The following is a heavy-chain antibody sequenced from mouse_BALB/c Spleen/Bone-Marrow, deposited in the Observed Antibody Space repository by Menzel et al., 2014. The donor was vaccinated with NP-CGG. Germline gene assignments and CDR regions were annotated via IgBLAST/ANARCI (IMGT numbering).Heavy chain of an antibody. CDR3: ARPGSPLVDYWYFDV. D-gene: IGHD6-2*01. CDR1: GFDFSRYW. J-gene: IGHJ1*01. CDR2: INPDSSTI. V-gene: IGHV4-1*02. Sequence: EVQLQESGGGLVQPGGSLELSCAASGFDFSRYWMSWVRQAPGKGLEWIGEINPDSSTINYTPSLKDKFIISRDNAKNTLYLQMSKVRSEDTALYYCARPGSPLVDYWYFDVWGAGTTVTVSS.